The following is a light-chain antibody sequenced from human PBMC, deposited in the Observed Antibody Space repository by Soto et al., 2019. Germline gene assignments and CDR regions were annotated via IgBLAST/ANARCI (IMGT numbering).Light chain of an antibody. Sequence: EIVLAQSPGTLSLSPGERATLSCRASQSVSSSYLAWYQQKPGQAPRLLIYGASSRATGSPDRFGGSGSGTDFTLNISRLEPEDFAVYYWQQYGRSPVTFGQGTRLEIK. CDR1: QSVSSSY. V-gene: IGKV3-20*01. J-gene: IGKJ5*01. CDR3: QQYGRSPVT. CDR2: GAS.